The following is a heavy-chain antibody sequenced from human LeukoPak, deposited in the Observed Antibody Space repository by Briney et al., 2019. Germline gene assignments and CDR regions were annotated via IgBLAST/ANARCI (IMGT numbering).Heavy chain of an antibody. CDR1: GFTFSSYA. J-gene: IGHJ4*02. D-gene: IGHD2-8*02. CDR2: ISGSGGST. V-gene: IGHV3-23*01. Sequence: GSLRLSCAASGFTFSSYAMSWVRQAPGKGLEWVSAISGSGGSTYYADSVKGRFTISRDNSKNTLYLQMNSLRVEDTATYYCATLNTGNALIDNWGQGTLVTVSS. CDR3: ATLNTGNALIDN.